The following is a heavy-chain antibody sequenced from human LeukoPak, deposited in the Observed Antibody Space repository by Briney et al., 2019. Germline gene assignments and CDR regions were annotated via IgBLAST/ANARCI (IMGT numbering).Heavy chain of an antibody. CDR1: GGSISGYC. CDR2: IYYSGST. D-gene: IGHD3-22*01. V-gene: IGHV4-59*01. CDR3: ARTPFPRFDGSLYYNPSNYYMDV. J-gene: IGHJ6*03. Sequence: PSETLSLTCTVSGGSISGYCWTWIRQPPGKGLEWIGHIYYSGSTNYTPSLKSRVTMSVDTSKNQVSLRLPSGTAADTAVYYCARTPFPRFDGSLYYNPSNYYMDVWGKGTTVTVSS.